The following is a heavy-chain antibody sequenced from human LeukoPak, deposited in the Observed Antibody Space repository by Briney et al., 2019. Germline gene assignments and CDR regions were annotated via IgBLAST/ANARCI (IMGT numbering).Heavy chain of an antibody. Sequence: PSETLSLTCTVSGVSISSSSYYWGWIRQPPGKGLEWIGSIYYSGSTYYNPSLKSRVTISVDTSKNQFSLKLSSVTAADTAVYYCARGHSYSYGQYSDYWGRGTLVTVSS. CDR2: IYYSGST. D-gene: IGHD5-18*01. CDR1: GVSISSSSYY. V-gene: IGHV4-39*07. CDR3: ARGHSYSYGQYSDY. J-gene: IGHJ4*02.